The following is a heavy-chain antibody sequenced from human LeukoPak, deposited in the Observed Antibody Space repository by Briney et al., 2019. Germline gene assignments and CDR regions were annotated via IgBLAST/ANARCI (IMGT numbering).Heavy chain of an antibody. CDR3: ARLGLEQWEPLYYFDY. CDR2: ISAYNGNT. V-gene: IGHV1-18*01. Sequence: ASVKVSCKASGYTFTSYGISWVRQAPGQGLEWMGWISAYNGNTNYAQKLQGRVTMTTDTSTSTAYMELRSLRSDDTAVYYCARLGLEQWEPLYYFDYWGQGTLVTVSS. D-gene: IGHD1-26*01. CDR1: GYTFTSYG. J-gene: IGHJ4*02.